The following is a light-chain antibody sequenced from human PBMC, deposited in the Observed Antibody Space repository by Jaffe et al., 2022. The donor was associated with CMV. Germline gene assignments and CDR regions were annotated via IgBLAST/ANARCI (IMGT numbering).Light chain of an antibody. V-gene: IGLV2-14*01. Sequence: SALTQPASVSGSPGQSITISCTGTTNDVGGYKYVSWYQQHPDKAPKLIIYDVSNRPSGVSDRFSGSKSGNTASLTISGLQAEDEADYYCSSFTSSSTAVFGGGTKVTVL. CDR3: SSFTSSSTAV. J-gene: IGLJ2*01. CDR2: DVS. CDR1: TNDVGGYKY.